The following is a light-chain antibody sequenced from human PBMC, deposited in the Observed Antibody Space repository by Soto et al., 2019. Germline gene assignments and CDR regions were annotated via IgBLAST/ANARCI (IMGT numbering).Light chain of an antibody. V-gene: IGLV2-14*01. CDR1: NNDVGGYDY. Sequence: QSVLAQPASGSGCPGQSITISCTGTNNDVGGYDYVSWYQQHPGTAPKLIIFDVTYRPSGVSHRFSGSKSGNTASLTISGLQAEDEADYYCSSYTTIATYVFGTGTKLTVL. CDR3: SSYTTIATYV. CDR2: DVT. J-gene: IGLJ1*01.